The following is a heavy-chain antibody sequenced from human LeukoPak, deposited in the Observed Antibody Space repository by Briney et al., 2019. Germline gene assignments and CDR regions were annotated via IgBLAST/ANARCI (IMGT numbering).Heavy chain of an antibody. CDR1: XGSISSGGYY. CDR2: IYHSGST. J-gene: IGHJ4*02. CDR3: ASVGTTANY. Sequence: SETLSLTCXXSXGSISSGGYYWSWIRQPPGKGLEWIGYIYHSGSTYYNPSLKSRVTISVDRSKNQFSLKLSSVTAADTAVYYCASVGTTANYWGQGTLVTVSS. V-gene: IGHV4-30-2*01. D-gene: IGHD4-11*01.